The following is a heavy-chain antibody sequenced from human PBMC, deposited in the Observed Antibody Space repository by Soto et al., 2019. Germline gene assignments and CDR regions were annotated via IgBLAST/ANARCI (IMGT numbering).Heavy chain of an antibody. J-gene: IGHJ4*02. Sequence: QYTLKESGATLVKPRQTLTLTCTFSGFSLSTSGVGVGWIRQPPGKALEWLALIYWDDDKRYSPSLKSRLTITKYSSKNQVVLTMTNMDPVDTATYYCAHRLAATGLFDYWGQGTLVTVSS. CDR1: GFSLSTSGVG. D-gene: IGHD6-13*01. V-gene: IGHV2-5*02. CDR3: AHRLAATGLFDY. CDR2: IYWDDDK.